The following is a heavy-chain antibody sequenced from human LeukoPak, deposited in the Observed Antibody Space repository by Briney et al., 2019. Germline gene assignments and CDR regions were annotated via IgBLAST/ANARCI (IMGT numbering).Heavy chain of an antibody. Sequence: ASVKVSCKASGGTFISYAISWVRQAPGQGLEWMGGIIPIFGTANYAQKFQGRVTITADESTSTAYMELSSLRPEDTAVYHCAREEDIVATTTFDPWGQGTLVTVSS. CDR1: GGTFISYA. CDR3: AREEDIVATTTFDP. CDR2: IIPIFGTA. D-gene: IGHD5-12*01. V-gene: IGHV1-69*13. J-gene: IGHJ5*02.